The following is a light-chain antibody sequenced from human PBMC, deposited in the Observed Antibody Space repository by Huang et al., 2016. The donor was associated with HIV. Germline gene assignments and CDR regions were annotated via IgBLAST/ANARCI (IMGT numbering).Light chain of an antibody. CDR3: QQYNDWPPYT. J-gene: IGKJ2*01. CDR2: AAS. V-gene: IGKV3-15*01. Sequence: EIVMTQSPATLSVSPGERAPLSCRASQSVNSNLAWYQQKPGQSPRLLIYAASTRATGTPGRFSGSGSGSEFTLTITSLQSEDFVTYYCQQYNDWPPYTFGQGTKVEIK. CDR1: QSVNSN.